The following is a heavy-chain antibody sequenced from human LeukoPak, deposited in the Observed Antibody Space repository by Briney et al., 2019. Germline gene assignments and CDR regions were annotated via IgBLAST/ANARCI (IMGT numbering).Heavy chain of an antibody. Sequence: GGSLTLSCAASGLTFSRYNMNWVCQAPGKGLEWVSSIGTSSNNIYYTDSVKGRFTIPRDNAKNSLYLQVDSLRVGDTAVYFCASGTVGNYALDYWGQGTLVTVSS. D-gene: IGHD1-7*01. V-gene: IGHV3-21*01. J-gene: IGHJ4*02. CDR3: ASGTVGNYALDY. CDR2: IGTSSNNI. CDR1: GLTFSRYN.